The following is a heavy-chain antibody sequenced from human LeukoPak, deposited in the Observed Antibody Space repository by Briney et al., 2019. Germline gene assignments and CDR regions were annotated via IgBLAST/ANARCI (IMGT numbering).Heavy chain of an antibody. CDR1: GGSISSYY. CDR3: ARDLGYNYDY. Sequence: PSETLSLTWTVSGGSISSYYWSWIRQPPGKGLEWIGYIYYSGSTNYNPSLKSRVTISVDTSKNQFSLKLSSVTAADTAVYYCARDLGYNYDYWGQGTLVTVSS. V-gene: IGHV4-59*01. D-gene: IGHD5-24*01. CDR2: IYYSGST. J-gene: IGHJ4*02.